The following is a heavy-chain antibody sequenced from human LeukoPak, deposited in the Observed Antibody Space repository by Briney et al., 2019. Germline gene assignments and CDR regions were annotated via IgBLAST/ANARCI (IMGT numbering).Heavy chain of an antibody. CDR1: GGSFSGYY. D-gene: IGHD3-22*01. CDR3: ARGSSSGYYYEFDY. Sequence: SETLSLTCAVYGGSFSGYYWSWIRQPPGKGLEWIGYIYYSGSTNYNPSLKSRVTISVDTSKNQFSLKLSSVTAADTAVYYCARGSSSGYYYEFDYWGQGTLVTVSS. V-gene: IGHV4-59*01. CDR2: IYYSGST. J-gene: IGHJ4*02.